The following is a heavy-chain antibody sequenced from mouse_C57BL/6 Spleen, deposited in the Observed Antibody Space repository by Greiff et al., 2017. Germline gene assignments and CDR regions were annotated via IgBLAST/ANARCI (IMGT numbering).Heavy chain of an antibody. Sequence: QVQLQQPGPELVKPGASVQLSCKASGYTFTSYWMNWVKQRPGQGLEWIGNINPSNGGTNYNEKFKSKATLTVDNSTSTAYMQLSSLTSEDSAVYYGAIRDDVNYNAMDYWGQGTSVTVSS. V-gene: IGHV1-53*01. J-gene: IGHJ4*01. CDR3: AIRDDVNYNAMDY. CDR1: GYTFTSYW. D-gene: IGHD2-14*01. CDR2: INPSNGGT.